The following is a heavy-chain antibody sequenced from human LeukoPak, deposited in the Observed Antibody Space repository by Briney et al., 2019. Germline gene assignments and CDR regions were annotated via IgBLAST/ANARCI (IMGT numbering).Heavy chain of an antibody. V-gene: IGHV4-59*01. CDR3: ARGSWYYYDSSVEFFDY. CDR1: GGSISSYY. Sequence: PSETLSLTCTVSGGSISSYYWSWIRQPPGKGLEWNGYIYYSGSTNYNPSLKSRVTISVDTSKNQFSLKLSSVTAADTAVYYCARGSWYYYDSSVEFFDYWGQGTLVTVSS. D-gene: IGHD3-22*01. J-gene: IGHJ4*02. CDR2: IYYSGST.